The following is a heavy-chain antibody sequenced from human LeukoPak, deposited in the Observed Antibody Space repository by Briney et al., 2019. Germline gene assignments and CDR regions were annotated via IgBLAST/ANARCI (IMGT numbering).Heavy chain of an antibody. J-gene: IGHJ5*02. V-gene: IGHV4-59*01. Sequence: SETLSLTRTLSGGSISRYYWSWIRQPPGKGLEWIGYIYYSGSTNYNPSLKSRVTISVDTSKNQFSLKLSSVTAADTAVYYCARVQYGSGSYFNWFDPWGQGTLVTVSS. D-gene: IGHD3-10*01. CDR3: ARVQYGSGSYFNWFDP. CDR2: IYYSGST. CDR1: GGSISRYY.